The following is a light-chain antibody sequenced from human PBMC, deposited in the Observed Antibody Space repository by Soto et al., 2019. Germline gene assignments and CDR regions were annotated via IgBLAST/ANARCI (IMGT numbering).Light chain of an antibody. V-gene: IGLV2-14*03. J-gene: IGLJ2*01. Sequence: QSALTQPASVSGSPGQSITISCTGTSSDVGGFNYVSWYQHHPGKAPKLMVCDVNNRPSGVSSRFSGSKSGNTASLTISGLQAEDEADYYFSSYSSGTTRVVFGGGTKLTVL. CDR3: SSYSSGTTRVV. CDR1: SSDVGGFNY. CDR2: DVN.